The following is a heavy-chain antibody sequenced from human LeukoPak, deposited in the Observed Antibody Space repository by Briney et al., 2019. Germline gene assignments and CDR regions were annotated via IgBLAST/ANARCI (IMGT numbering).Heavy chain of an antibody. CDR2: ISGSGGST. J-gene: IGHJ5*02. Sequence: PSGGSLRLSCAASGFTFSSYAMSWVRQAPGKGLEWVSAISGSGGSTYYADSVKGRFTISRDNSKNTLYLQMNSLRAEDTAVYYCARGGFGVVRHNWFDPWGQGTLVTVSS. V-gene: IGHV3-23*01. CDR1: GFTFSSYA. CDR3: ARGGFGVVRHNWFDP. D-gene: IGHD3-3*01.